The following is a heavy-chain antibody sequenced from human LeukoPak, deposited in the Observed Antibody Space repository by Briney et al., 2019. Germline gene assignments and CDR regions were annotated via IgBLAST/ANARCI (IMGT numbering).Heavy chain of an antibody. CDR2: ISGSGGST. V-gene: IGHV3-23*01. D-gene: IGHD3-3*01. CDR3: AKRSGYYYFDY. J-gene: IGHJ4*02. CDR1: GFTFSNYA. Sequence: GGSLRLSCAASGFTFSNYAMSWVRQAPGKGLEWVSAISGSGGSTYYADSVKGQFTISRDNSKNTLYLQMDSLRAEDTAVYYCAKRSGYYYFDYWGQGTLVTVSS.